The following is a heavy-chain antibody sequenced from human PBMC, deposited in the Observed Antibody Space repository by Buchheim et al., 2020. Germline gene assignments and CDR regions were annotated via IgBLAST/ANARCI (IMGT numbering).Heavy chain of an antibody. CDR3: ARVNYGNYYGSGSYNYYYYMDV. CDR1: GFAFRNYD. J-gene: IGHJ6*03. D-gene: IGHD3-10*01. Sequence: EVQLVDSGGGLVQPGGSLRVSCAASGFAFRNYDMNWVRQAPGQGLEWVSYISSGGNSKYYADSVKGRFTVARDNAKNSLYLQMNSLRAEDTAVYYCARVNYGNYYGSGSYNYYYYMDVWGKGTT. V-gene: IGHV3-48*03. CDR2: ISSGGNSK.